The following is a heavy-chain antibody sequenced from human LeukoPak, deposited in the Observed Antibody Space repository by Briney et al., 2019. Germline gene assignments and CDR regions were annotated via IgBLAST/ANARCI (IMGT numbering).Heavy chain of an antibody. Sequence: PSETLSLTCAVSGAPMSSHGYSWSWIRQPPGKGLEFIGYIYHDGNTYYNPSLNSRVSISVDMSKNQFSLKLSSVTAADTAVYFCATTPNFGSGYPRYFFDYWGQGILVTVSS. J-gene: IGHJ4*02. CDR1: GAPMSSHGYS. V-gene: IGHV4-30-2*01. CDR2: IYHDGNT. CDR3: ATTPNFGSGYPRYFFDY. D-gene: IGHD3-22*01.